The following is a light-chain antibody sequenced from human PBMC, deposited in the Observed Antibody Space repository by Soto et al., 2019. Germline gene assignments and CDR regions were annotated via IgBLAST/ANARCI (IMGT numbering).Light chain of an antibody. J-gene: IGLJ2*01. Sequence: QPVLTQSPSASASLGASVKLTCTLTSGHSDYAIAWPQQQPDTGTWYLLKINIDGIHSKGDGIPDRFSGSSSGAARSLTISGLQSEDEADYYCPPWDTGLYVVFGGGTQLTVL. CDR2: INIDGIH. CDR1: SGHSDYA. V-gene: IGLV4-69*01. CDR3: PPWDTGLYVV.